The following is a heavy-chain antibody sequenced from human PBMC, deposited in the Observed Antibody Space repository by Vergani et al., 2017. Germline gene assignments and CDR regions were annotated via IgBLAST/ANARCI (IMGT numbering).Heavy chain of an antibody. J-gene: IGHJ3*02. CDR1: GGSISSYY. CDR2: IYYSGST. CDR3: ARCPRGLYAFDI. V-gene: IGHV4-59*01. Sequence: QVQLQESGPGLVKPSETLSLTCTVSGGSISSYYWCWIRQPPGKGLEWIGYIYYSGSTNYNPSLKSRVTISVDTSKNQFSLKLSSVTAADTAVYYCARCPRGLYAFDIWGQGTMVTVSS.